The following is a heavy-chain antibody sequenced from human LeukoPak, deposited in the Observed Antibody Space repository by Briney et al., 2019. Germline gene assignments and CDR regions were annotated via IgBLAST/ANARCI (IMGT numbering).Heavy chain of an antibody. J-gene: IGHJ5*02. Sequence: SETLSLTCTVSGGSISSYYWSWIRQPPGKGLEWIGYIYYSGSTNYNPSLKSRVTISVGTSKNQFSLKLSSVTAADTAVYYCARHRGYCSSTSCYTTWFDPWGQGTLVTVSS. CDR1: GGSISSYY. CDR3: ARHRGYCSSTSCYTTWFDP. V-gene: IGHV4-59*08. D-gene: IGHD2-2*02. CDR2: IYYSGST.